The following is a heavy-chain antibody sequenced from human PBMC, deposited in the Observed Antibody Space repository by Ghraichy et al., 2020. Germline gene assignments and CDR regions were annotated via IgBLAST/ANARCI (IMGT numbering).Heavy chain of an antibody. V-gene: IGHV4-39*02. J-gene: IGHJ4*02. CDR1: GGSISSSNSF. D-gene: IGHD6-19*01. Sequence: SQTLSLTCTVSGGSISSSNSFWGWVRQPPGKGLEWIGTVHYSGNTAYNPSLKSRVSMSVDTSKNQFSLGLNSVTAADTAVYYCAREVGGKYPVDYWGQGTLVTVSS. CDR2: VHYSGNT. CDR3: AREVGGKYPVDY.